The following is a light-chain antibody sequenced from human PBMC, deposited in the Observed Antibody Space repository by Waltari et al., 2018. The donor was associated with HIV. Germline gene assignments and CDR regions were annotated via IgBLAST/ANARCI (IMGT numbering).Light chain of an antibody. J-gene: IGKJ3*01. V-gene: IGKV1-39*01. CDR3: QQSFITPLT. Sequence: DLQMTQSPSSLSASIGDRVNITYRASQSIGSYLNWFQHKPGTAPKLLIYAASSLQSGVPSRFSGSGSGTDFTLTISSLQPEDFATYYCQQSFITPLTFGPGTKVDIK. CDR1: QSIGSY. CDR2: AAS.